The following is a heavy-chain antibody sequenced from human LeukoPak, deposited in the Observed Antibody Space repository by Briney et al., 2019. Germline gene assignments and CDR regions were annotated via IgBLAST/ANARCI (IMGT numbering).Heavy chain of an antibody. CDR3: AGGPVRVHLFDY. D-gene: IGHD6-19*01. V-gene: IGHV4-4*07. Sequence: SETLSLTCTVSGGSISSYYWSWIRQPAGKGLEWIGRIYTSGSTNYNPSLKSRVTMSVDTSKNQFSLKLSSVTAADTAVYYCAGGPVRVHLFDYWGQGTLVTVSS. J-gene: IGHJ4*02. CDR1: GGSISSYY. CDR2: IYTSGST.